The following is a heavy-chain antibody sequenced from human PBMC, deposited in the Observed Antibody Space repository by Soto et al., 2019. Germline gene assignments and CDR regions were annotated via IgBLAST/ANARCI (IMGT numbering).Heavy chain of an antibody. V-gene: IGHV4-39*01. D-gene: IGHD6-19*01. J-gene: IGHJ4*02. CDR1: GGSISSSSYY. CDR3: ARQEQWLDQAFDY. CDR2: IYYSGST. Sequence: QLQLQESGPGLVKPSETLSLTCTVSGGSISSSSYYWGWIRQPPGKGLEWIGRIYYSGSTYYNPSPNSRVTIAVDTSNNQFSLKQSSLTAADTPVYYCARQEQWLDQAFDYWGQGTLVTVSS.